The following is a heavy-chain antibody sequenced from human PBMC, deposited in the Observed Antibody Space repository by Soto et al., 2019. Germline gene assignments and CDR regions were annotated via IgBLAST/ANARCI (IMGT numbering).Heavy chain of an antibody. J-gene: IGHJ5*02. V-gene: IGHV4-59*08. CDR2: IYYSGST. D-gene: IGHD4-4*01. CDR3: ARQDYSNDEWDNWFDP. CDR1: GGSISSYY. Sequence: ASETLSLTCTVSGGSISSYYWSWIRQPPGKGLEWIGYIYYSGSTNYNPSLKSRVTISVDTSKNQFSLKLSSVTAADTAVYYCARQDYSNDEWDNWFDPWGQGTLVTVSS.